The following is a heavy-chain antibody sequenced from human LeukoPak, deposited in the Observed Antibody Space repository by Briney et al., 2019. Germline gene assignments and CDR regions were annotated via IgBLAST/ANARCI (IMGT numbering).Heavy chain of an antibody. V-gene: IGHV4-4*09. CDR2: IYTSGTT. D-gene: IGHD3-9*01. Sequence: SETLSLTCNVSGDSISSYYWSWIRQPPGEGLEWIGYIYTSGTTSYNPSLKSRVTISVDTSKNQFSLRLSSVTAADTAVYYCARSYYDFLTGYYPDYWGQGTLVTVSS. CDR1: GDSISSYY. J-gene: IGHJ4*02. CDR3: ARSYYDFLTGYYPDY.